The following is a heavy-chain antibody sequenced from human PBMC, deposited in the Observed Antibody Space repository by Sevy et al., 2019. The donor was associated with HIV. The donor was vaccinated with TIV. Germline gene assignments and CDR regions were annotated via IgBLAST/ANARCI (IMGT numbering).Heavy chain of an antibody. Sequence: GGSLRLSCAASGFTFSSFAMHWVRQAPGKGLEWVAVISYDGSSKYYPDSVKGRFTISRDNAKNTLYLQMNRLRPEETAGHFCAIIGVDCVSTNCYGMRSLSFDFWGQGTLVTVSS. CDR2: ISYDGSSK. D-gene: IGHD2-2*01. CDR1: GFTFSSFA. V-gene: IGHV3-30-3*01. J-gene: IGHJ4*02. CDR3: AIIGVDCVSTNCYGMRSLSFDF.